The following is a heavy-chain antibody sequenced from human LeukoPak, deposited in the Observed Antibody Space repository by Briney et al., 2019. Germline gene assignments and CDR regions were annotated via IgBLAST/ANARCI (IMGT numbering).Heavy chain of an antibody. V-gene: IGHV4-4*07. D-gene: IGHD3-3*01. J-gene: IGHJ5*02. CDR3: AGTIFGVVIPGSWFDP. CDR2: IYTSGST. Sequence: SETLSLTCTVSGGSISSYYWSWIRQPAGKGLEWIGRIYTSGSTNYNPSLKSRVTMSVDTSKNQFSLKLSSVTAADTAVYYCAGTIFGVVIPGSWFDPWGQGTLVTVSS. CDR1: GGSISSYY.